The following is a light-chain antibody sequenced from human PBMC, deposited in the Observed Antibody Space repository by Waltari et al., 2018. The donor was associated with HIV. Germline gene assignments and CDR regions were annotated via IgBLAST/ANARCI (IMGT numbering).Light chain of an antibody. CDR1: SSDVGNYNP. CDR2: EGS. J-gene: IGLJ2*01. Sequence: QSALTQFASVSGSPGQSITISCTGTSSDVGNYNPVSWYQQHPGKAPKLMIYEGSKRPVVVSNRFSGSKSGNTAWLTVSGLQAEDAADYYCCSYANSSTVFGGGTKVTVL. CDR3: CSYANSSTV. V-gene: IGLV2-23*01.